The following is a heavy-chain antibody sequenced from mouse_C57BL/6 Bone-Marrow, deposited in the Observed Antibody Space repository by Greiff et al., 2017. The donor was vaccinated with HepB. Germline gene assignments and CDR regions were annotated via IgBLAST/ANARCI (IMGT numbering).Heavy chain of an antibody. CDR2: IHPNSGST. V-gene: IGHV1-64*01. Sequence: VQLQHPGAELVKPGASVKLSCKASGYTFTSYWMHWVKQRPGQGLEWIGMIHPNSGSTNYNEKFKSKATLTVDKSSSTAYMQLSSLTSEDSAVYYCPYYSNYDYAMDYWGQGTSVTVSS. D-gene: IGHD2-5*01. CDR1: GYTFTSYW. CDR3: PYYSNYDYAMDY. J-gene: IGHJ4*01.